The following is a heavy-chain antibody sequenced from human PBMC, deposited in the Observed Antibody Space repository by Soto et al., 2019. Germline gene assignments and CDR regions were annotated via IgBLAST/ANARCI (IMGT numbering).Heavy chain of an antibody. J-gene: IGHJ4*02. Sequence: PGGSLRLSCAASGFTFSSFSMNWVRQTPGRGLGWVASIGSSGSFIYYADSLKGRFTISRDNAKNSLYLQMNSLRAEDTAVYYCARLYDSSGFYFFDYWGQGTPVTVSS. CDR2: IGSSGSFI. CDR3: ARLYDSSGFYFFDY. V-gene: IGHV3-21*04. D-gene: IGHD3-22*01. CDR1: GFTFSSFS.